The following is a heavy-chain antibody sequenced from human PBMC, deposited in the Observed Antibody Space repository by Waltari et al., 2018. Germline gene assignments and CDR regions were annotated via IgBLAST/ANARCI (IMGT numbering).Heavy chain of an antibody. V-gene: IGHV1-24*01. Sequence: QVQLVQSGAEVKKPGASVKVSCKVSGYTPQELSMHRVRQAPGKGLDWMGGFEPEDGKTIYAQKFQGRVTMTEDTPTAPASMELSSLRSEDPAVYYCATGGGGNYYYYYGMDVWGQGTTVTVSS. J-gene: IGHJ6*02. CDR3: ATGGGGNYYYYYGMDV. D-gene: IGHD3-16*01. CDR2: FEPEDGKT. CDR1: GYTPQELS.